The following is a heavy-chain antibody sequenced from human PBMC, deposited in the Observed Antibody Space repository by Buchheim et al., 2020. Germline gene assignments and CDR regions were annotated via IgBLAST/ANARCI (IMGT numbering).Heavy chain of an antibody. CDR3: ARASVYGSGSYGFDP. J-gene: IGHJ5*02. V-gene: IGHV4-34*01. D-gene: IGHD3-10*01. CDR1: GGSFSGYY. Sequence: QVQLQQWGAGLLKPSETLSLTCAVYGGSFSGYYWSWIRQPPGKGLEWIGEINHSGSTNYNPSLKSRGTILVYTAKNQVSLKLSSVTAADTAVYYCARASVYGSGSYGFDPWGQGTL. CDR2: INHSGST.